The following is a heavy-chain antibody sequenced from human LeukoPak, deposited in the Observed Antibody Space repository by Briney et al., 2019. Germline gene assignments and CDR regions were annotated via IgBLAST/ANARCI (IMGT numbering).Heavy chain of an antibody. V-gene: IGHV4-59*01. CDR1: GGSISSYY. J-gene: IGHJ4*02. D-gene: IGHD3/OR15-3a*01. Sequence: ASETLSLTCTVPGGSISSYYWSWIRQPPGKGLGWIGYIYYSGSTNHNPSLKRRVPISVDTSKNQFSLKLSSVTAADTAVYYCARDFEGLFDYWGQGTLVTVSS. CDR3: ARDFEGLFDY. CDR2: IYYSGST.